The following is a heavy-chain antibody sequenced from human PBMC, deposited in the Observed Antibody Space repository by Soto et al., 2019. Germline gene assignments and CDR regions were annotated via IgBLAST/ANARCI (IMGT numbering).Heavy chain of an antibody. CDR3: ARGRHWSRYDFWRGFRPNWFDP. Sequence: KTSETLSLTCAVYGGSFSGYYWSWIRQPPGKGLEWIGEINHSGSTNYNPSLKSRVTISVDTSKNQFSLKLSSVTAADTAVYYCARGRHWSRYDFWRGFRPNWFDPRGQGTLVTVSS. CDR1: GGSFSGYY. J-gene: IGHJ5*02. CDR2: INHSGST. V-gene: IGHV4-34*01. D-gene: IGHD3-3*01.